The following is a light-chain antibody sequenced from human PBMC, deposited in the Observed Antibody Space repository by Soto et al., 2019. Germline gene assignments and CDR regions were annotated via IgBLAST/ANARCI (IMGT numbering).Light chain of an antibody. J-gene: IGLJ1*01. CDR1: SSNIGAGYD. CDR3: QSYDSSRHV. Sequence: QSVLTQPPSVSGAPGQRVTISCTGSSSNIGAGYDVHWYQQLPGTAPKLLIYGNSNRPSGVPDRFSGSKSGTSASLAITGLQAEDEADYYCQSYDSSRHVFGTGTKVTVL. V-gene: IGLV1-40*01. CDR2: GNS.